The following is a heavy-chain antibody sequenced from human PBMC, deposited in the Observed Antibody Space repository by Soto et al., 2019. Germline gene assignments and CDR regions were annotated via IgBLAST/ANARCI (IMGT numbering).Heavy chain of an antibody. CDR2: IYSEGTP. J-gene: IGHJ6*02. Sequence: AGGSLRLSCAASGFTVGSNYMSWVRQAPGKGLEWVSVIYSEGTPYYADSVKGRFTISRENSNNTLYLHMNNLRAEDTAVYYCARSTYYDILTGSYYYYAMDVWGQGTTVTVSS. CDR3: ARSTYYDILTGSYYYYAMDV. V-gene: IGHV3-53*01. CDR1: GFTVGSNY. D-gene: IGHD3-9*01.